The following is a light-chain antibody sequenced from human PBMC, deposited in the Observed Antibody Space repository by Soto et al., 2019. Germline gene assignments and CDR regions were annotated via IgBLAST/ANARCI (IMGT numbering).Light chain of an antibody. CDR1: SSDVGDHNS. Sequence: QSALTQPASVSGSPGQSITISRTGTSSDVGDHNSVSWYQQQPGKAPKLMIYAVSNRPSGVSNRFSGSKSGNTASLTISGLQAEDEADYYCGSYTTSITVIFGGGTKVTVL. CDR2: AVS. CDR3: GSYTTSITVI. V-gene: IGLV2-14*03. J-gene: IGLJ2*01.